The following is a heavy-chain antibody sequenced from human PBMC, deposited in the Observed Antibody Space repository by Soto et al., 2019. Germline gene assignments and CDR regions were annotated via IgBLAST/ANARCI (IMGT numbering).Heavy chain of an antibody. Sequence: QVQLVQSGAEVKKPGASVKVSCKASGYTFTNYDINWVRQATGQGLEWMGWTNPKSGNTGYAQQFQGRVTMTRSTSISTAYMELSSLRSEDTAIYYCVRVYGEIDYWGQGTLVTVSS. CDR3: VRVYGEIDY. D-gene: IGHD4-17*01. CDR1: GYTFTNYD. V-gene: IGHV1-8*01. CDR2: TNPKSGNT. J-gene: IGHJ4*02.